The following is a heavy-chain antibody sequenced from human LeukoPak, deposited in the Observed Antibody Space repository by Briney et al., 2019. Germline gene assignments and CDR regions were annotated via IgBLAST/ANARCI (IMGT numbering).Heavy chain of an antibody. V-gene: IGHV1-69*13. Sequence: GASVKVSCKASGGTFSSYAISWVRQAPGQGLEWMGGIIPIFGTANYAQKFQGRVTITADESTSTAYMELSSLRSEDTAMYYCARSISIAAASWGQGTLVTVSS. CDR2: IIPIFGTA. CDR3: ARSISIAAAS. CDR1: GGTFSSYA. D-gene: IGHD6-13*01. J-gene: IGHJ4*02.